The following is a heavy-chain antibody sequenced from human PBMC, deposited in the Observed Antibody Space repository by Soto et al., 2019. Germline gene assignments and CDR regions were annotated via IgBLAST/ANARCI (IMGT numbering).Heavy chain of an antibody. J-gene: IGHJ4*02. D-gene: IGHD3-22*01. CDR2: IWYDGSNK. CDR1: GFTFSSYG. Sequence: GGSLRLSCAASGFTFSSYGMHWVRQAPGKGLEWVAVIWYDGSNKYYADSVKGRFTISRDNSKNTLYLQMNSLRAEDTAVYYCAREWYDSSGYWAFDYWGQGTLVTVSS. V-gene: IGHV3-33*01. CDR3: AREWYDSSGYWAFDY.